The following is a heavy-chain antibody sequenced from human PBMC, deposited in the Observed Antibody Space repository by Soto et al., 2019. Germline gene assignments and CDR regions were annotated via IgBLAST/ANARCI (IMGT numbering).Heavy chain of an antibody. CDR1: GFTFSSYA. CDR2: ISYDGSNK. D-gene: IGHD6-19*01. CDR3: ARASAPSSGWYPSASDI. J-gene: IGHJ3*02. Sequence: WGSLRLSCAASGFTFSSYAMHWVRQAPGKGLEWVAVISYDGSNKYYADSVKGRFTISRDNSKNTLYLQMNSLRAEDTAVYYCARASAPSSGWYPSASDIWGQGTMVTVSS. V-gene: IGHV3-30-3*01.